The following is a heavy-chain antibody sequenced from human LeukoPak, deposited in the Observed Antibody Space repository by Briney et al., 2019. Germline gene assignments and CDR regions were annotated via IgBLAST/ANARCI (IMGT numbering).Heavy chain of an antibody. D-gene: IGHD2-8*01. J-gene: IGHJ4*02. Sequence: PSETLSLTCAVSGYSISSGYYWGWIRQPPGKGMEWIGSIYHSGSTYYNPSLKSRVTISVDTSKKQFSLKLSSVTAADTAVYYCAREDIVLMVYATHYFDYWGQGTLVTVSS. CDR3: AREDIVLMVYATHYFDY. V-gene: IGHV4-38-2*02. CDR1: GYSISSGYY. CDR2: IYHSGST.